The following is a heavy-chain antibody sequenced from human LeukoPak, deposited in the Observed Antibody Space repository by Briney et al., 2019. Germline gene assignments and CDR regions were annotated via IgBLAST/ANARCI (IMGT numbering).Heavy chain of an antibody. J-gene: IGHJ4*03. CDR3: ARDPEWSGGY. CDR2: IYSDEDT. CDR1: GFNVSSNY. Sequence: GGSLRLSCAASGFNVSSNYMSWVRQAPGKGLEWVSIIYSDEDTYYADSVKGRFAISRDNSKNMVYLQMNSLRAEDTATYYCARDPEWSGGYWGQGTLVTVSS. D-gene: IGHD3-3*01. V-gene: IGHV3-53*01.